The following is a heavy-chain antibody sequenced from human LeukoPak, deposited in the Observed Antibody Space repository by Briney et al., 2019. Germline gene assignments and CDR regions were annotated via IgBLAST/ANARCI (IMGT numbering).Heavy chain of an antibody. J-gene: IGHJ5*02. CDR1: GYSISSGYY. V-gene: IGHV4-38-2*02. CDR3: ARDRISVADPPNWFDP. D-gene: IGHD6-19*01. Sequence: RTSETLSLTCTVSGYSISSGYYWGWIRQTPGKWLEWIGSIYHSGKTYYNPSLKSRVTISIDTSKNQFSLKLSSVTAADTAVYYCARDRISVADPPNWFDPWGQGTLVTVSS. CDR2: IYHSGKT.